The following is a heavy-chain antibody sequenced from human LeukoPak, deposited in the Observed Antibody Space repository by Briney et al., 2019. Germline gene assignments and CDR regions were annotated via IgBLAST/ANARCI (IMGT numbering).Heavy chain of an antibody. Sequence: PRSSLRLSCTASGFTFSSYAMHWVRQAPGQGLEWVAVISHGGSNKYYADSVKGRLTISRDNSKNTLYLQMNSLRAEDTAVYYCARTNWDAFDIWGQGTMVTVSS. CDR3: ARTNWDAFDI. V-gene: IGHV3-30-3*01. CDR2: ISHGGSNK. D-gene: IGHD1-1*01. J-gene: IGHJ3*02. CDR1: GFTFSSYA.